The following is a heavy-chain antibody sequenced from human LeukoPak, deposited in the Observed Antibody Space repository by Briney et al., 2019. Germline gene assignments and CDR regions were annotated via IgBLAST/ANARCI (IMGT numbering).Heavy chain of an antibody. V-gene: IGHV3-23*01. CDR3: AKSGLNRFDY. J-gene: IGHJ4*02. D-gene: IGHD2-15*01. Sequence: PGGSLRLSCAASGFTFSNYAMSWVRQAPGKGLEWVSNISGSGRGCATYYADSVKGRFTISRDNSKNTLYLQMNSLRAEDTAVYYCAKSGLNRFDYWGQGTLVTVSS. CDR1: GFTFSNYA. CDR2: ISGSGRGCAT.